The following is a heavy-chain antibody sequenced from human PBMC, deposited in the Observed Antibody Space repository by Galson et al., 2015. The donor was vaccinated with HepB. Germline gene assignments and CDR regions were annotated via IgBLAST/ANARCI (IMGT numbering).Heavy chain of an antibody. D-gene: IGHD3-22*01. V-gene: IGHV1-18*04. Sequence: SVKVSCKASGYTFSTYGISWVRQAPVRQAPGQGLEWMGWISGYIGNTKYAQKFQGRISMTTDTSTNTAYMELRSLRSDDTAVYYCVRDGYDSNGFDGFDIWGQGTTVTVSS. J-gene: IGHJ3*02. CDR1: GYTFSTYG. CDR3: VRDGYDSNGFDGFDI. CDR2: ISGYIGNT.